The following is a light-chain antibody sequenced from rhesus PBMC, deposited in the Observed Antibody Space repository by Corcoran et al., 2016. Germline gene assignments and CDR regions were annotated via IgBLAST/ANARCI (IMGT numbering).Light chain of an antibody. CDR3: QKYSRPPWT. V-gene: IGKV3-53*02. CDR2: DTA. Sequence: QVILTQSPATLSSFPGERATPSCRARQSVRSSSAWYQQKPGQAPKLLIYDTANRATGIPDRFSGSGSGTEFTLPISSLKPEDFAVYYCQKYSRPPWTFGQGTKVEIK. J-gene: IGKJ1*01. CDR1: QSVRSS.